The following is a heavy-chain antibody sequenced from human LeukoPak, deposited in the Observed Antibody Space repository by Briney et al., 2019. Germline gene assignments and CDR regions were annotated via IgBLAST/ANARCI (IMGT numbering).Heavy chain of an antibody. V-gene: IGHV3-23*01. CDR2: ISGSGGST. D-gene: IGHD4-17*01. CDR1: GFTFSSYA. CDR3: AKAFNPGKTTHYGDYGYFDY. Sequence: PGGSLRLSCAASGFTFSSYAMSWVRQAPGKGLEWVSAISGSGGSTYYADSVKGRFTISRDNSKNTLYLQMNSLRAEDTAVYYCAKAFNPGKTTHYGDYGYFDYWGQGTLVTVSS. J-gene: IGHJ4*02.